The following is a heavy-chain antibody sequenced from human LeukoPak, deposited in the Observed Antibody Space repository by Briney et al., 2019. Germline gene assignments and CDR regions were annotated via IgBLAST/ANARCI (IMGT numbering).Heavy chain of an antibody. CDR3: ARHYCSGGSCYRPPSGVGMDV. CDR2: ISSSGSTI. V-gene: IGHV3-11*01. D-gene: IGHD2-15*01. CDR1: GFTFSDYY. J-gene: IGHJ6*02. Sequence: PGGSLRLSCAASGFTFSDYYMSWIRQAPGKGLEWVSYISSSGSTIYYADSVKGRFTISRDNAKNSLYLQMNSLRAEDTAVYYCARHYCSGGSCYRPPSGVGMDVWGQGTTVTVSS.